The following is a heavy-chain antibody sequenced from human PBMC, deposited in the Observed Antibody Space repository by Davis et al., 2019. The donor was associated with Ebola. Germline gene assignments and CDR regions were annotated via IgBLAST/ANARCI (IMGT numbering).Heavy chain of an antibody. D-gene: IGHD3-16*02. J-gene: IGHJ3*01. CDR3: VKGRDVWGSYRYAAFDF. CDR2: ISDEGSNT. V-gene: IGHV3-30*09. Sequence: GESLKISCAASGFTFRSSSMHWVRQAPGKGLEWVALISDEGSNTFFAEALKGRFAISRDNSKDMVYLEMKSLGPEDTAVYYCVKGRDVWGSYRYAAFDFWGQGAMVTVSS. CDR1: GFTFRSSS.